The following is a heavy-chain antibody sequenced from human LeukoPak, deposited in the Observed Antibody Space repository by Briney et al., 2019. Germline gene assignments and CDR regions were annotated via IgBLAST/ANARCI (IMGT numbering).Heavy chain of an antibody. V-gene: IGHV3-48*03. CDR2: SSSGSTI. J-gene: IGHJ5*02. CDR1: GFPFSIYE. Sequence: GALRLSCAASGFPFSIYEMNWVRQAPGKGLEWVSSSSGSTIYYADSVKGRFTISRDNAKNSLYLQMNSLRAEDTAVYYCARPYSSGWDNWFDPWGQGTLVTVSS. D-gene: IGHD6-19*01. CDR3: ARPYSSGWDNWFDP.